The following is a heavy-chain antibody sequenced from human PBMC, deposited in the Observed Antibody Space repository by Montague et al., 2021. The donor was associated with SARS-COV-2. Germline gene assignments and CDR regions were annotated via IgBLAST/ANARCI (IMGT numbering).Heavy chain of an antibody. D-gene: IGHD7-27*01. CDR2: IDWDGDK. CDR1: GFPLRTAGTC. CDR3: ARLSGVAPRCYYEGMDV. Sequence: PALVKPTQTLMLTRTFSGFPLRTAGTCVSWIRQPPGKAPQWLARIDWDGDKYYSRPLETRVSISTATAKTQVVLTMTNVDPMDTATYYCARLSGVAPRCYYEGMDVWGQGTAVTVSS. J-gene: IGHJ6*02. V-gene: IGHV2-70*11.